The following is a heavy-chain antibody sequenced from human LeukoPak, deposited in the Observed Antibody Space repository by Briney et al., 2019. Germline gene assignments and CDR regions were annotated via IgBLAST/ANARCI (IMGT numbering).Heavy chain of an antibody. Sequence: GGSLRLSCAASGFTFSSYSMNWVRQAPGKGLEWVSSISSSSSYIYYADSVKGRFTISRDNAKNSRYLQMNSLRAEETAVYYCARDRVASGIAVAGTSDYWGQGTLVTVP. J-gene: IGHJ4*02. CDR1: GFTFSSYS. V-gene: IGHV3-21*01. D-gene: IGHD6-19*01. CDR3: ARDRVASGIAVAGTSDY. CDR2: ISSSSSYI.